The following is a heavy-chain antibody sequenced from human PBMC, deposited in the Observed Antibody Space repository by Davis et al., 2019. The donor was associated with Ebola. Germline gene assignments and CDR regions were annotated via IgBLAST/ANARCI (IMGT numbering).Heavy chain of an antibody. CDR3: TTDYRIVLMVYANGIDY. D-gene: IGHD2-8*01. Sequence: GGSLRLSCAASGFTFSNAWMNWVRQAPGKGLEWVGRIKSKTDGGTTDYAAPVKGRFTISRDDSKNTLYLQMNSLKTEDTAVYYCTTDYRIVLMVYANGIDYWGQGTLVTVSS. CDR1: GFTFSNAW. V-gene: IGHV3-15*07. J-gene: IGHJ4*02. CDR2: IKSKTDGGTT.